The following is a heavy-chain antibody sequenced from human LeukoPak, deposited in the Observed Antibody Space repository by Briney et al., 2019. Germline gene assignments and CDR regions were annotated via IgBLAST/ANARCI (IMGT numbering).Heavy chain of an antibody. J-gene: IGHJ3*02. CDR1: GDSINSGSYY. V-gene: IGHV4-61*01. CDR2: IYYSGST. Sequence: SQTLSLTCTVSGDSINSGSYYWSWIRQPPGKGLEWIGYIYYSGSTNYNPSLKSRVTISVDTSKNQFSLKLSSVTAADTAVYYCARGTSQWLSVGAFDIWGQGTMVTVSS. D-gene: IGHD6-19*01. CDR3: ARGTSQWLSVGAFDI.